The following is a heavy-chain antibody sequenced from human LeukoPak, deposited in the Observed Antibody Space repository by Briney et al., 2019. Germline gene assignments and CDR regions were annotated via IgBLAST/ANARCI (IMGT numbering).Heavy chain of an antibody. CDR1: GGSISSYY. CDR3: ARVECGGSYYDCRGAFDI. D-gene: IGHD2-15*01. J-gene: IGHJ3*02. CDR2: IYYSGST. V-gene: IGHV4-59*01. Sequence: PSETLSLTCTASGGSISSYYWSWIRQPPGKGLEWIGYIYYSGSTNYNPSLKSRVTISVDTSKNQFSLKLSSVTAADTAVYYCARVECGGSYYDCRGAFDIWGQGTMVTVSS.